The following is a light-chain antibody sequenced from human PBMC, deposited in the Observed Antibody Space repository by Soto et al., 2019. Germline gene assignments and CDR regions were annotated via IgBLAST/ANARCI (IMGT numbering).Light chain of an antibody. CDR1: QSIGDS. Sequence: DIQMTHSPSTLSASVGDRVTITCRASQSIGDSLAWYQQKPGKAPYLLISDVSSLERGVPSRFSGSGSGTEFTLTISSMQHDDFATFYCQQYNGYSRTFGQGTKVDIK. CDR2: DVS. CDR3: QQYNGYSRT. J-gene: IGKJ1*01. V-gene: IGKV1-5*01.